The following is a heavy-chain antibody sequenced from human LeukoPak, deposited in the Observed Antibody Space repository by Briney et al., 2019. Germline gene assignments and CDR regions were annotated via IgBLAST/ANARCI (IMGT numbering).Heavy chain of an antibody. CDR2: IWHDGGRK. Sequence: GGSLRLSCAASGFTLSSYAMSWVRQAPGKGLEWVSVIWHDGGRKEYADSVRGRFTISRDNSNLYLQMNSLRAEDTAIYYCARDIGNSGFNLDYWGQGTPVTVSS. CDR3: ARDIGNSGFNLDY. J-gene: IGHJ4*02. D-gene: IGHD5-12*01. CDR1: GFTLSSYA. V-gene: IGHV3-33*08.